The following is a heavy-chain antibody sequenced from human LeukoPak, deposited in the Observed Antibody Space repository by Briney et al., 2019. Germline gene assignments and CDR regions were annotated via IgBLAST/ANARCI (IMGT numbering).Heavy chain of an antibody. D-gene: IGHD6-19*01. CDR1: GYTFTSYA. J-gene: IGHJ4*02. V-gene: IGHV1-3*01. CDR3: ARVSDDSGWNFDY. Sequence: ASVKVSCKASGYTFTSYAIHWVRQAPGQRLEWMGWINAGNGNRKYSQKFQGRVTITREPSATTAYMELNSLTSEDTAVYYCARVSDDSGWNFDYWGQGTLVTVSS. CDR2: INAGNGNR.